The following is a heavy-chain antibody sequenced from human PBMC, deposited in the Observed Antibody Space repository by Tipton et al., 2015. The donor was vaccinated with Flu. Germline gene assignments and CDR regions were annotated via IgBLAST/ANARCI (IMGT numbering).Heavy chain of an antibody. V-gene: IGHV3-23*01. J-gene: IGHJ6*02. CDR2: ISGSGGST. Sequence: SLRLSCAASGFTFSSYAMSWVRQAPGKGLEWVSAISGSGGSTYYADSVKGRFTISRDNSKNTLYLQMNSLRAEDTAVYYCAKDSGNSGSYWGYYYYYGMDVWGQGTTVTVSS. CDR1: GFTFSSYA. D-gene: IGHD1-26*01. CDR3: AKDSGNSGSYWGYYYYYGMDV.